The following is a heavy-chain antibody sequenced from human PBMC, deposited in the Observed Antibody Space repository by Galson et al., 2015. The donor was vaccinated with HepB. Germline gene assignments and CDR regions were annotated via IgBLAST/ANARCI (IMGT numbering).Heavy chain of an antibody. V-gene: IGHV4-4*02. CDR1: GDSVSSSNW. Sequence: SETLSLTCAVSGDSVSSSNWWTWVRQPPGKGLEWIADISQSGSTNYNPSLKSRVTISLDKSRNQFSLTLTSVIAADTAVYYCAGGVQNLRPVYWGQGALVTVSA. J-gene: IGHJ4*02. CDR3: AGGVQNLRPVY. CDR2: ISQSGST. D-gene: IGHD1-14*01.